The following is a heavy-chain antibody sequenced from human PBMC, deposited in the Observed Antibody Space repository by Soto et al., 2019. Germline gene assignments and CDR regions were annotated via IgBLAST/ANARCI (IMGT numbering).Heavy chain of an antibody. J-gene: IGHJ4*02. V-gene: IGHV1-18*04. CDR1: GYTFTCYG. CDR2: ISAYNGNT. D-gene: IGHD6-6*01. Sequence: ASVKVSCKASGYTFTCYGISWVRQAPGQGLEWMGWISAYNGNTNYAQKLQGRVTMTTDTSTSTAYMELRSLRSDDTAVYYCARVGSIAARPYDDYWGQGTLVTVSS. CDR3: ARVGSIAARPYDDY.